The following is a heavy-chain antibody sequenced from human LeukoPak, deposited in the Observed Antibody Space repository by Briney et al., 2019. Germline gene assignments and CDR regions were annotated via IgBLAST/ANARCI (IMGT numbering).Heavy chain of an antibody. CDR1: GGSISSSNW. CDR3: ARPSMIVVVNDAFDI. V-gene: IGHV4-4*02. CDR2: IYHSGST. D-gene: IGHD3-22*01. Sequence: PSETLSLTCAVSGGSISSSNWWSWVRQPPGKGLEWIGEIYHSGSTNYNPSLKSRVTISVDKSKNQFSLKLSSVTAADTAVYYCARPSMIVVVNDAFDIWGQGTMVTVSS. J-gene: IGHJ3*02.